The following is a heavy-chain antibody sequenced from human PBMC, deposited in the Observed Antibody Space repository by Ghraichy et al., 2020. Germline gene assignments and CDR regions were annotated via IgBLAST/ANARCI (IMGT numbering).Heavy chain of an antibody. CDR2: IYHSGST. CDR1: GGSISSGGYS. D-gene: IGHD7-27*01. Sequence: SETLSLTCAVSGGSISSGGYSWSWIRQPPGKGLEWIGYIYHSGSTYYNPSLKSRVTISVDRSKNQFSLKLSSVTAADTAVYYCARGLGNWEHINYYYYMDVWGKGTTVTVSS. CDR3: ARGLGNWEHINYYYYMDV. V-gene: IGHV4-30-2*01. J-gene: IGHJ6*03.